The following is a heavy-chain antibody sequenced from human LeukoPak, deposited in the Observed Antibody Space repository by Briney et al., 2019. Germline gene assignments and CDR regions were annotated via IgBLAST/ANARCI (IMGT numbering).Heavy chain of an antibody. J-gene: IGHJ4*02. CDR2: INPGGGST. D-gene: IGHD3-10*01. Sequence: ASVKVSCKASGYTFTSYYMHWVRQAPGQGLEWLGIINPGGGSTSYAQKFQGRVTMTRDTSTSTVYMELSSLRSEDTTVYYCARDSPRVYYGSGSYYNALGYWGQGTLVTVSS. CDR1: GYTFTSYY. CDR3: ARDSPRVYYGSGSYYNALGY. V-gene: IGHV1-46*01.